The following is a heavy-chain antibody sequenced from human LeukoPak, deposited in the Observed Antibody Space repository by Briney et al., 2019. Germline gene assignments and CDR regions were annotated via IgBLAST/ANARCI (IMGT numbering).Heavy chain of an antibody. J-gene: IGHJ4*02. D-gene: IGHD3-22*01. CDR1: GYTFTSYG. V-gene: IGHV1-18*01. Sequence: ASVKVSCKASGYTFTSYGISWVRQAPGQGLEWMGWISAYNGNTNYAQKLQGRVTMTTDTSTSTAYMELRSLRSDDTAVYYCARDYYYDSSGYYWYFDYWGQGTLVTVSS. CDR3: ARDYYYDSSGYYWYFDY. CDR2: ISAYNGNT.